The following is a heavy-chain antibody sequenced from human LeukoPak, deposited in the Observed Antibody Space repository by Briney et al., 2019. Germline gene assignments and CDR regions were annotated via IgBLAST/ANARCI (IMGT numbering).Heavy chain of an antibody. CDR2: IYTSGKI. CDR1: GGSISSGYSY. Sequence: SQTLSLTCTVSGGSISSGYSYWTWVRQPAGKGLEWMGHIYTSGKIDYNPSLESRVTISVDTSKNQFSLRLNSVTAADTAVYYCARGHCRTNNCPHDSSWPFDPWGQGTLVTVSS. V-gene: IGHV4-61*09. CDR3: ARGHCRTNNCPHDSSWPFDP. D-gene: IGHD6-13*01. J-gene: IGHJ5*02.